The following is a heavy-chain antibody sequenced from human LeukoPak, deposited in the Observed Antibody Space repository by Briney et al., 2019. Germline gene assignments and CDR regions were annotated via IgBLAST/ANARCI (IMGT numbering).Heavy chain of an antibody. V-gene: IGHV1-69*05. J-gene: IGHJ6*03. D-gene: IGHD5-24*01. CDR1: GGTFSSYA. Sequence: ASVKVSCKASGGTFSSYAISWVRQAPGQGLEWMGGIIPIFGTANYAQKFQGRVTITTDESTSTAYMELSSLRSEDTAVYYCARCRWQPANYYYYYMDVWGKGTTVTVSS. CDR2: IIPIFGTA. CDR3: ARCRWQPANYYYYYMDV.